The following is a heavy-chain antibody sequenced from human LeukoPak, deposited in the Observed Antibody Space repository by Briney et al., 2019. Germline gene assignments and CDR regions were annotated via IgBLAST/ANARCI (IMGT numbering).Heavy chain of an antibody. V-gene: IGHV3-21*01. CDR1: GYTFSSYS. D-gene: IGHD3-22*01. J-gene: IGHJ4*02. CDR3: ARLRRNSDRSGYYYYYDY. Sequence: PGGSLRLSCAASGYTFSSYSINWVRQAPGKGLEWFSSISVGSNYIYYADSVRGRFSISRDDARNSLYLQMDSLRGDDTAVYYCARLRRNSDRSGYYYYYDYWGQGTLVTVSS. CDR2: ISVGSNYI.